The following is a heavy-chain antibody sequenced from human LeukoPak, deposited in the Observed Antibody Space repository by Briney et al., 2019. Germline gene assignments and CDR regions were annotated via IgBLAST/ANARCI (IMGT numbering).Heavy chain of an antibody. CDR2: IYHSGST. CDR3: ARANRVSLYYFDY. D-gene: IGHD5/OR15-5a*01. CDR1: GYSISSGYY. Sequence: PSETLSLTCTVSGYSISSGYYWGWIRQPPGKGLEWIGSIYHSGSTYYNPSLKSRVTISVDTSKSQFSLKLSSVTAADTAVYYCARANRVSLYYFDYWGQGTLVTVSS. J-gene: IGHJ4*02. V-gene: IGHV4-38-2*02.